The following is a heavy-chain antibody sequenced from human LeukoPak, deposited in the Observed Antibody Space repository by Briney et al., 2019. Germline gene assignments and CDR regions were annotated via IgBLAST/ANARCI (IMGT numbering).Heavy chain of an antibody. D-gene: IGHD6-13*01. CDR1: GFTFSSYT. Sequence: PGGSLRLSCAVSGFTFSSYTMSWVRQAPGKGLEWVSGISYSGGGTYYADSVKGRFTISRDNSKNTLYLQMNSPRAEDTAVYYCAREVAAAGDAFDIWGQGTMVTVSS. V-gene: IGHV3-23*01. CDR3: AREVAAAGDAFDI. CDR2: ISYSGGGT. J-gene: IGHJ3*02.